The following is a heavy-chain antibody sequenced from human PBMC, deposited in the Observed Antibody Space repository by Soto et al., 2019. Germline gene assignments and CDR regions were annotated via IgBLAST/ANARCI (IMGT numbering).Heavy chain of an antibody. CDR2: INPSGGST. J-gene: IGHJ6*02. CDR1: GYTFTSYY. CDR3: ARDRLRYFDWLSYYGMDV. V-gene: IGHV1-46*01. Sequence: ASVKVSCKASGYTFTSYYMHWVRQAPGQGLEWMGIINPSGGSTSYAQKFQGRVTMTRDTSTSTVYMELSSLRSEDTAVYYCARDRLRYFDWLSYYGMDVWGQGTTVTVSS. D-gene: IGHD3-9*01.